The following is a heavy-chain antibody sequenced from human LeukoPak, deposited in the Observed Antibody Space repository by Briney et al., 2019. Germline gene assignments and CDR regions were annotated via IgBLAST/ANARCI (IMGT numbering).Heavy chain of an antibody. D-gene: IGHD3-22*01. CDR2: ISYDGSNK. CDR3: ARDLYYYDSSGYPDFDY. V-gene: IGHV3-30*04. J-gene: IGHJ4*02. CDR1: GFTFISYA. Sequence: GGCLRLSFAAAGFTFISYAMHWGRQAPGKGLEWVAVISYDGSNKYYAYSVKGRFTISRDNSKNTLYLQMNSLRAEDTAVYYCARDLYYYDSSGYPDFDYWGQGTLVTVSS.